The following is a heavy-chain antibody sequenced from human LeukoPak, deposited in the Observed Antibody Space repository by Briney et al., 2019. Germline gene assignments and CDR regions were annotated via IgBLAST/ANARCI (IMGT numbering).Heavy chain of an antibody. D-gene: IGHD2-2*02. V-gene: IGHV4-4*07. CDR2: IYTSGST. Sequence: SETLSLTCAVYGGSFSGYYWSWIRQPAGKGLEWIGRIYTSGSTNYNPSLKSRVTMSVDTSKNQFSLKLSSVTAADTAVYYCARDCSSTSCYMYYYYGMDVWGQGTTVTVSS. CDR3: ARDCSSTSCYMYYYYGMDV. CDR1: GGSFSGYY. J-gene: IGHJ6*02.